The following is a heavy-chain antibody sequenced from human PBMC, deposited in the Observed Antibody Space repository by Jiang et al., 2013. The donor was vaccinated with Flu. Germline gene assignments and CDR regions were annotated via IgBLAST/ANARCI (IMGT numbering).Heavy chain of an antibody. CDR3: ARDLGGSGSYYNGDYYYYGMDV. D-gene: IGHD3-10*01. J-gene: IGHJ6*02. V-gene: IGHV1-2*02. Sequence: KASGYTFTGYYMHWVRQAPGQGLEWMGWINPNSGGTNYAQKFQGRVTMTRDTSISTAYMELSRLRSDDTAVYYCARDLGGSGSYYNGDYYYYGMDVWGQGTTVTVSS. CDR2: INPNSGGT. CDR1: GYTFTGYY.